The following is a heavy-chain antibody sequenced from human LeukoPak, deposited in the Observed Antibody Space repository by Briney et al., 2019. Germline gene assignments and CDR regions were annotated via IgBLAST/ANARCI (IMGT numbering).Heavy chain of an antibody. D-gene: IGHD3-22*01. J-gene: IGHJ4*02. Sequence: TGGSLRLSCAASGFTFRNFWMSWVRQAPGKGLEWLANVRQDGSETYYLDSVKGRFTISRDNAKNSLYLEMNSLRGEDTAVYYCTTSDESSGTNWGQGTVVTVSS. V-gene: IGHV3-7*01. CDR1: GFTFRNFW. CDR3: TTSDESSGTN. CDR2: VRQDGSET.